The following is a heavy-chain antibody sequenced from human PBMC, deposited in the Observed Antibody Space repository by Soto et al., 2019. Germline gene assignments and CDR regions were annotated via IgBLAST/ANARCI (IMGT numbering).Heavy chain of an antibody. CDR2: ISYDGSDK. CDR3: AKAEGGNYYPYYDGMDV. J-gene: IGHJ6*02. D-gene: IGHD1-26*01. V-gene: IGHV3-30*18. Sequence: QVQLVESGGGVVQPGTSLRLSCAGSGFTFSIYGMHWVRQAPGKGLEGGAVISYDGSDKFYADSVKGRFTISRDNSKNTLNLQMNSLRAEDTAIYYCAKAEGGNYYPYYDGMDVWGQGTTVTVS. CDR1: GFTFSIYG.